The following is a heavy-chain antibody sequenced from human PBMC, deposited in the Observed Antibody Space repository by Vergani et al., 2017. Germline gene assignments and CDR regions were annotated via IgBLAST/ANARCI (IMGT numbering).Heavy chain of an antibody. CDR1: GYSFTSYW. CDR3: ARQRVAGTPPGLVDY. V-gene: IGHV5-51*01. CDR2: IYPGDSDT. J-gene: IGHJ4*02. Sequence: EVQLVQSGAEVKKPGESLKISCKGSGYSFTSYWIGWVRQMPGKGLEWIGIIYPGDSDTRYSPSFQGQVTISADKSISTAYLQWSSLKAADTAMYYCARQRVAGTPPGLVDYWGQGTLVTVSS. D-gene: IGHD6-19*01.